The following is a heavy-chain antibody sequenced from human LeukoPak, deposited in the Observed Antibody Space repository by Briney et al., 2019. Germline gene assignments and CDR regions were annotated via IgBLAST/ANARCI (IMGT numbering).Heavy chain of an antibody. D-gene: IGHD6-13*01. CDR2: ISYDGSNK. CDR3: AKVGSNWDFDY. J-gene: IGHJ4*02. CDR1: GFTFSSYG. V-gene: IGHV3-30*18. Sequence: GGSLRLSCAASGFTFSSYGMHWVRQAPGKGLEWVALISYDGSNKYYADSVKGRFTISRDNSKNTLYLQMNSLRTEDTAVYYCAKVGSNWDFDYWGQETLVAVSS.